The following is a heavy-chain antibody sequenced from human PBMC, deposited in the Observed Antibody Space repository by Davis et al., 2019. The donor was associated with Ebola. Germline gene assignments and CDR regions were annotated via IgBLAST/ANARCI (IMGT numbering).Heavy chain of an antibody. CDR1: GYTFTSYG. V-gene: IGHV1-18*01. Sequence: ASVKVSCKASGYTFTSYGISWVRQAPGQGLEWMGWISAYNGNTNYAQKLQGRVTMTTDTSTSTAYMELRSLRSDDTAVYYCARDRGSSWTYYYYYYGMDVWGQGTTVTVSS. CDR3: ARDRGSSWTYYYYYYGMDV. J-gene: IGHJ6*02. CDR2: ISAYNGNT. D-gene: IGHD6-13*01.